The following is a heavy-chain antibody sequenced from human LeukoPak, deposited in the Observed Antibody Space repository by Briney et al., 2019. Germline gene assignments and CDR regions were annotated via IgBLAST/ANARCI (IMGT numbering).Heavy chain of an antibody. CDR1: GFTFSNYG. V-gene: IGHV3-23*01. Sequence: GGSLRLSCAASGFTFSNYGMSWVRQAPGKGLEWVSAISGSGGNTHYADSVKGRFTISRDNAKNSLYLQMNSLRAEDTAVYYCAREPGPTRDYWGQGTLVTVSS. D-gene: IGHD4-11*01. CDR2: ISGSGGNT. CDR3: AREPGPTRDY. J-gene: IGHJ4*02.